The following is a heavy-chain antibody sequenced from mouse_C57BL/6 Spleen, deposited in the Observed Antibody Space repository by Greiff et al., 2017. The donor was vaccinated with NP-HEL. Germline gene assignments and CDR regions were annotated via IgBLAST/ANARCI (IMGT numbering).Heavy chain of an antibody. D-gene: IGHD1-1*01. CDR2: IDPENGDT. V-gene: IGHV14-4*01. CDR3: TWCYSYFDY. J-gene: IGHJ2*01. CDR1: GFNIKDDY. Sequence: EVQLQQSGAELVRPGASVKLSCTASGFNIKDDYMHWVKQRPEQGLEWIGWIDPENGDTEYASKFQGKATITADTSSNTAYLQLSSLTSEDTAVYYCTWCYSYFDYWGQGTTLTVSP.